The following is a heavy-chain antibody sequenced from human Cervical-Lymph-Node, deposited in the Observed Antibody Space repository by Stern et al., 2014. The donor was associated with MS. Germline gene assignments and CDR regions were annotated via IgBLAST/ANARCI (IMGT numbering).Heavy chain of an antibody. J-gene: IGHJ3*01. CDR1: GFTFSNFG. D-gene: IGHD6-19*01. CDR3: AKGRTVAGKGVGAFDV. CDR2: ISYDGGNE. Sequence: VQLVESGGGVVQPGRSLRLSCAASGFTFSNFGMHWVRQAPGKGPEWETLISYDGGNEYYADFVKGRFTISRDDSKNKVYLQLDSLRPEDTAVYYCAKGRTVAGKGVGAFDVWGQGTLVTVSS. V-gene: IGHV3-30*18.